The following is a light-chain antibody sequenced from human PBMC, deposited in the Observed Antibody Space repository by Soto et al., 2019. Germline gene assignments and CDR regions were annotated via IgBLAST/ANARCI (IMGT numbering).Light chain of an antibody. J-gene: IGKJ1*01. Sequence: EIVMTQSPATLSVSPGERATLSCRASQSVSSDLAWYHQKPGQAPRLLIYGASTRATGIPARFSGSGSGTEFTLTINSLQSEDFAVYYCQQRSKWRTFGQGTKVDIK. CDR2: GAS. CDR3: QQRSKWRT. V-gene: IGKV3-15*01. CDR1: QSVSSD.